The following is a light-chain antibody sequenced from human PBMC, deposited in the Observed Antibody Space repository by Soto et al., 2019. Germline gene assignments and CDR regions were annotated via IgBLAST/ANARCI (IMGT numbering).Light chain of an antibody. CDR3: QQYGSSPKYN. CDR1: QSVSSSY. V-gene: IGKV3-20*01. Sequence: EIVLTQSPGTLSLSPGERATLSCRASQSVSSSYLAWYQQKPGQAPRLLIYGSSSRATGIPDRFSGSGSGTDFTLTISRLEPEDLAVYYCQQYGSSPKYNFGQGTKREIQ. CDR2: GSS. J-gene: IGKJ2*01.